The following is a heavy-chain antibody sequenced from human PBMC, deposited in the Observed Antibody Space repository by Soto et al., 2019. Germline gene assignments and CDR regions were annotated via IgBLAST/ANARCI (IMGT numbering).Heavy chain of an antibody. CDR3: ARDGPHIPAVGDV. CDR2: ISAYNGDK. Sequence: SGEVSFKASSYTFMNYGVSWVRQAPGQGLEWMGWISAYNGDKKYAQNVQGRVTLTTDTSTSTAYMEMRTLRSDDTAAYYCARDGPHIPAVGDVWGQGTTVTVSS. CDR1: SYTFMNYG. V-gene: IGHV1-18*01. D-gene: IGHD6-13*01. J-gene: IGHJ6*02.